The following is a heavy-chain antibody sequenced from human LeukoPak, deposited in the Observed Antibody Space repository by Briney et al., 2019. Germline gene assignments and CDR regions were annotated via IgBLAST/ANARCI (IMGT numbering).Heavy chain of an antibody. CDR3: ARWTYNYDY. V-gene: IGHV3-23*01. CDR2: ISNTGEYT. Sequence: GGSLRLSCTASGFIFSNFAINWVRQAPGKGLEWVSAISNTGEYTLYADSVKGRLTISRDNSKNTVSLQMNSLRAEDTALYYCARWTYNYDYWGQGTLVTVSS. D-gene: IGHD3/OR15-3a*01. J-gene: IGHJ4*02. CDR1: GFIFSNFA.